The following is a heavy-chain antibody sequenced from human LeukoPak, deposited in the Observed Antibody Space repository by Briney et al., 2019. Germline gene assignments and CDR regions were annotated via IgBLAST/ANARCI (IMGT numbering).Heavy chain of an antibody. J-gene: IGHJ2*01. Sequence: SETPSLTCAVYGGSFSGYYWSWIRQPPGKGLEWIGEINHSGSTNYNPSLKSRVTISVDTSKNQFSLKLSSVTAADTAVYYCARKSWYFDLWGRGTLVTVSS. CDR3: ARKSWYFDL. CDR2: INHSGST. V-gene: IGHV4-34*01. CDR1: GGSFSGYY.